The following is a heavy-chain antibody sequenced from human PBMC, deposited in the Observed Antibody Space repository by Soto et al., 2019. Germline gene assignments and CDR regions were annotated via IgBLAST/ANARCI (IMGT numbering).Heavy chain of an antibody. CDR1: GFDFSDSA. Sequence: EVQLVESGGGLVQPGGSLKLSCAASGFDFSDSAMHWVRQASGKGLEWVGRIGIKANSYATGYAASVKGRFAISRDNSKNTLYLQMNSLRAEDTAVYYCAKDHPTFEGSSWADAFDIWGQGTMVTVSS. CDR3: AKDHPTFEGSSWADAFDI. D-gene: IGHD6-13*01. J-gene: IGHJ3*02. CDR2: IGIKANSYAT. V-gene: IGHV3-73*02.